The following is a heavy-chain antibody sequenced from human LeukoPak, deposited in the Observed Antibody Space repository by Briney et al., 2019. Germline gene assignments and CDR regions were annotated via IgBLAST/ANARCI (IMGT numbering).Heavy chain of an antibody. CDR1: GFTFSSYA. D-gene: IGHD5-18*01. Sequence: GGSLRLSCAASGFTFSSYAMSWVRQAPGKGLEWVSVIYSGGSTYYADSVKGRFTISRDNSKNTLYLQMNSLRAEDTAVYYCARGADTAMVPFDYWGQGTLVTVSS. J-gene: IGHJ4*02. CDR2: IYSGGST. CDR3: ARGADTAMVPFDY. V-gene: IGHV3-66*01.